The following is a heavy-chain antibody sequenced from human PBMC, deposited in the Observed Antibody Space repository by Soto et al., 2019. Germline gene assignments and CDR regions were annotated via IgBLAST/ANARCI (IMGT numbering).Heavy chain of an antibody. CDR3: ARDADTTGHYSHFDL. Sequence: QVQLVESGGGVVQPGGSLRLSCAASGFTFSYYGFHWVRQAPGKGLEWVAVMHTGGNEKYYVDSGKGRFTVSRDDSRNMVYLEMSGLRAEDTAEYFCARDADTTGHYSHFDLWGRGALVGVS. CDR2: MHTGGNEK. V-gene: IGHV3-33*08. D-gene: IGHD3-9*01. CDR1: GFTFSYYG. J-gene: IGHJ4*02.